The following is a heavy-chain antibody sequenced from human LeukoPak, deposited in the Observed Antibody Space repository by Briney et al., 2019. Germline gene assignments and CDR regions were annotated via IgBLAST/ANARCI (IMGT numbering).Heavy chain of an antibody. CDR3: ARLSVGGVRGVIRGLYTMTFDY. CDR2: INHSGST. V-gene: IGHV4-34*01. J-gene: IGHJ4*02. Sequence: SETLSLTCAVYGGSFSGYYWSWIRQPPGKGLEWIGEINHSGSTNYNPSLKSRVTISVDTSKNQFSLKLSSVTAADTAVYYCARLSVGGVRGVIRGLYTMTFDYWGQGTLVTVSS. D-gene: IGHD3-10*01. CDR1: GGSFSGYY.